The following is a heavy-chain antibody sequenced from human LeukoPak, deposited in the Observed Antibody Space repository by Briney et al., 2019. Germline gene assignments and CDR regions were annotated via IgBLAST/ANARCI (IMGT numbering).Heavy chain of an antibody. Sequence: GGSLRLSCAASGFTFDDYGMSWVRQAPGKGLEWVSGINWNGGSTGYADSVKGRFTISRDNAKNSLYLQMNSLRAEDTALYYCARGFGYYGSGSFFDYWGQGTLVTVSS. J-gene: IGHJ4*02. CDR3: ARGFGYYGSGSFFDY. CDR2: INWNGGST. CDR1: GFTFDDYG. D-gene: IGHD3-10*01. V-gene: IGHV3-20*04.